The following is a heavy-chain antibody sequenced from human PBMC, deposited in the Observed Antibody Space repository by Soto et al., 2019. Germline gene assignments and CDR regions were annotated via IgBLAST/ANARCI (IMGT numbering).Heavy chain of an antibody. Sequence: VQLQQWGAGLLKPSETLSLTCAVYGGSFSGYYWSWIRQPPGKGLEWIGEIDHSGSTNYNPSLKSRVTISLDTSKSQFTLKLTSVTAADTDVYYCASYNGWFYRTYFAYWGQGTLVTVSS. CDR1: GGSFSGYY. V-gene: IGHV4-34*01. D-gene: IGHD6-19*01. CDR3: ASYNGWFYRTYFAY. CDR2: IDHSGST. J-gene: IGHJ4*02.